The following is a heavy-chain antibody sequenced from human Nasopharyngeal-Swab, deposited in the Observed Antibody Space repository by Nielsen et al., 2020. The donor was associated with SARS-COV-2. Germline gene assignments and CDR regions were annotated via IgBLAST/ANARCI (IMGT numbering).Heavy chain of an antibody. J-gene: IGHJ6*03. CDR3: ARERGRGGIWNYYYYYMDV. Sequence: GSLRLSCTVSGGSISSSSYYWAWIRQPPGKGLEWIGRIYYSGSTYYNPSLKRRVTISVDTSKNQFSLKLSSVTAAETAVYYCARERGRGGIWNYYYYYMDVWGKGTTVTVSS. V-gene: IGHV4-39*07. CDR1: GGSISSSSYY. CDR2: IYYSGST. D-gene: IGHD3-10*01.